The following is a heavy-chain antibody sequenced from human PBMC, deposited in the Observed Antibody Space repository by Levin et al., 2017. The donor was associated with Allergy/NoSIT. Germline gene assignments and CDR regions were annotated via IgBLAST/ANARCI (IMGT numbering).Heavy chain of an antibody. J-gene: IGHJ3*02. V-gene: IGHV4-59*08. CDR2: IYYSGST. Sequence: SQTLSLTCTVSGGSISSYYWSWIRQPPGKGLEWIGYIYYSGSTNYNASLKSRVTISADTSKNQFFLKLTSVTAADTAVYYCARRRDTFDIWGQGTMVTVSS. CDR3: ARRRDTFDI. CDR1: GGSISSYY.